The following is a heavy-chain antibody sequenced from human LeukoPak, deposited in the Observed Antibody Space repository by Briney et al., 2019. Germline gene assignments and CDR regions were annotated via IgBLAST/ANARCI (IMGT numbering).Heavy chain of an antibody. V-gene: IGHV4-39*01. D-gene: IGHD3-22*01. J-gene: IGHJ3*02. Sequence: SETLSLTCTVSGGSISSGSYYWGWIRQPPGKGLEWIGSIYYSGSTYYNPSLKSRVTISVDTSKNQFSLKLSSVTAADTAVYFCARPTFSGYYSGPFDIWGQGTIVTVSS. CDR2: IYYSGST. CDR3: ARPTFSGYYSGPFDI. CDR1: GGSISSGSYY.